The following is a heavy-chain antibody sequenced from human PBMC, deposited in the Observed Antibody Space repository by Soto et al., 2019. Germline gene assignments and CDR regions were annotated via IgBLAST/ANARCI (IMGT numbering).Heavy chain of an antibody. CDR3: ARGKTLYFSFGFPRVPNGTYFQN. V-gene: IGHV4-34*01. CDR2: INHSGST. CDR1: GGSFSGYY. Sequence: SETLSLTCAVYGGSFSGYYWSWIRQPPGKGLEWIGEINHSGSTNYNPSLKSRVTISVDTSKNQFSLKLSSVTAADTAVYYCARGKTLYFSFGFPRVPNGTYFQNWGRGNLVT. J-gene: IGHJ1*01. D-gene: IGHD3-3*01.